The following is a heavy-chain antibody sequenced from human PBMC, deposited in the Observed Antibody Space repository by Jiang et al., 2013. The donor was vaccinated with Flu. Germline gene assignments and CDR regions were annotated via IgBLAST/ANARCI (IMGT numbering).Heavy chain of an antibody. V-gene: IGHV3-11*03. J-gene: IGHJ4*02. D-gene: IGHD3-16*01. Sequence: VQLLESGGGLVQPGGSLRLSCAASGLTFSDYYMSWIRQAPGKGLEWVSHISATTDTTYADSVKGRFIISRDNARDSLYLQMNSLRAEDTAVYYCTGSRAMGVSEVWGQGTLVTVSS. CDR1: GLTFSDYY. CDR3: TGSRAMGVSEV. CDR2: ISATTDT.